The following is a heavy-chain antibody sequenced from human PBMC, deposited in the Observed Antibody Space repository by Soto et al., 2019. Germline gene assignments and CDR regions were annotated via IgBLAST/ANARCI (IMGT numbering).Heavy chain of an antibody. CDR3: AKDRMSYNSVWDPFDV. Sequence: GRSLGLSCAASGFTFNTYSMSWVRQAAGKGLEWVSGIGGGDDDRYNADSVTGRFTITRDNSKSTVFLQMNSLRVEDTAVYYCAKDRMSYNSVWDPFDVWGQGTLVNVSS. CDR1: GFTFNTYS. J-gene: IGHJ3*01. D-gene: IGHD3-10*01. CDR2: IGGGDDDR. V-gene: IGHV3-23*01.